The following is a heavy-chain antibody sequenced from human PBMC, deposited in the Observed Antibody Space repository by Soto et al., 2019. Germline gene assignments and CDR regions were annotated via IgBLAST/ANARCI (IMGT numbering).Heavy chain of an antibody. CDR2: IKQDGSEK. CDR3: VRDDTRRNNDFWSGHYTTDAFEI. J-gene: IGHJ3*02. D-gene: IGHD3-3*01. CDR1: GFTFSRYW. Sequence: EVQLVESGGGLVQPGGSLRLSCAASGFTFSRYWMSWVRQAPGKGLEWVANIKQDGSEKYYVESVKGRFTMSRDNTKTSLYLQMNSLRAEDTAVYYCVRDDTRRNNDFWSGHYTTDAFEIWGQGRMVTVSS. V-gene: IGHV3-7*01.